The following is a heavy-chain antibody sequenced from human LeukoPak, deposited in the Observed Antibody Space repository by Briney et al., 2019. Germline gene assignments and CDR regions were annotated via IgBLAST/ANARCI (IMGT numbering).Heavy chain of an antibody. CDR3: ARGAVPAAMGNWFDP. V-gene: IGHV1-69*05. Sequence: SVKVSCKASGGTFSSYAISWVRQAPGQGLEWMGGIIPIFGTANYAQKFQGRVTITTDESTGTAYMELSSLRSEDTAVYYCARGAVPAAMGNWFDPWGQGTLVTVSS. CDR1: GGTFSSYA. J-gene: IGHJ5*02. CDR2: IIPIFGTA. D-gene: IGHD2-2*01.